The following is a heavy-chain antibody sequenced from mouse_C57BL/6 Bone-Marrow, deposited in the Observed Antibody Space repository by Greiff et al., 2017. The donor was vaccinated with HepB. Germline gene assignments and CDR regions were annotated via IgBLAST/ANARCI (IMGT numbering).Heavy chain of an antibody. CDR3: ASGGDYGSSYRWYFDV. V-gene: IGHV1-59*01. CDR2: IDPSDSYT. J-gene: IGHJ1*03. D-gene: IGHD1-1*01. CDR1: GYTFTSYW. Sequence: QVQLQQPGAELVRPGTSVKLSCKASGYTFTSYWMHWVKQRPGQGLEWIGVIDPSDSYTNYNQKFKGKATLTVDTSSSTAYMQLSSLTSEDSAVYYCASGGDYGSSYRWYFDVWGTGTTVTVSS.